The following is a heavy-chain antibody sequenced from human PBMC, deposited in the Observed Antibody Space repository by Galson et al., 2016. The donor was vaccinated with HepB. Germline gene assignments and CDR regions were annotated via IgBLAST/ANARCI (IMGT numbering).Heavy chain of an antibody. CDR1: GFRFSDYH. J-gene: IGHJ4*02. CDR2: ITVGSTV. D-gene: IGHD3-9*01. V-gene: IGHV3-11*04. Sequence: SLRLSCAASGFRFSDYHMSWIRQAPGKGLEWLSYITVGSTVYSADSVKGRFTVSRDNARDSLYLQMSSLTAEDTAVYYCARFGANYDIVSGSYVPFDYWGQGALVIVSS. CDR3: ARFGANYDIVSGSYVPFDY.